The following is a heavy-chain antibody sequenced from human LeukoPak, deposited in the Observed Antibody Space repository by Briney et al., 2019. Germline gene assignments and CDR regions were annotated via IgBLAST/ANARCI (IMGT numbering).Heavy chain of an antibody. CDR3: ARDLVAIVPEPGGFDY. CDR1: GYSFTNYG. V-gene: IGHV1-18*01. CDR2: ISRHNGDT. J-gene: IGHJ4*02. D-gene: IGHD2/OR15-2a*01. Sequence: ASVKVSCKASGYSFTNYGISWVRQAPGQGLEWMGWISRHNGDTNYAQRFQGRVTMTTDTSTTTAYMELRSLRFDDTAVYYYARDLVAIVPEPGGFDYWGQGTLVTVSS.